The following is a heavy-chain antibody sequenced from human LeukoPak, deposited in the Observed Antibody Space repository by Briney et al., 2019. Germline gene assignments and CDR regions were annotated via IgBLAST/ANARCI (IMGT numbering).Heavy chain of an antibody. J-gene: IGHJ3*02. V-gene: IGHV3-9*03. Sequence: AGGSLRLSCAASGFTFDDYAMHWVRQAPGKGLEWVSGISWNSGSIGYADSVKGRFTISGDNAKNSLYLQMNSLRAEDMALYYCAKDYYYDSSGLYVAFDIWGQGTMVTVSS. CDR3: AKDYYYDSSGLYVAFDI. D-gene: IGHD3-22*01. CDR2: ISWNSGSI. CDR1: GFTFDDYA.